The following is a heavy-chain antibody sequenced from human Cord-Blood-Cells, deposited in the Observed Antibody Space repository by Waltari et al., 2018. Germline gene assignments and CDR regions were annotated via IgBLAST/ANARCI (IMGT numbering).Heavy chain of an antibody. CDR3: ARGDGDYDY. CDR2: IYYSGST. D-gene: IGHD4-17*01. V-gene: IGHV4-59*01. J-gene: IGHJ4*02. Sequence: QVQLQESGPGLVKPSETLSLTCTVSGGSISSYYWSWIRQPPGKGLEWIGYIYYSGSTTYTPSLKSRVTISVDTSKNQYSLKLSSVTAADTAVYYCARGDGDYDYWGQGTLVTVSS. CDR1: GGSISSYY.